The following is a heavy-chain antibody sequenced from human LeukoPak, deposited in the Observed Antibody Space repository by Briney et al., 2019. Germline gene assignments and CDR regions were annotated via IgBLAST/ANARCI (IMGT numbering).Heavy chain of an antibody. CDR1: GGSFSGYY. Sequence: SETLSLTCAVYGGSFSGYYWSRIRQPPGKGLEWIGEINHSGSTNYNPSLKSRVTISVDTSKNQFSLKLSSVTAADTAVYYCSRGLPFTIVLMVYARGEWFDPWGQGTLVTVSS. V-gene: IGHV4-34*01. CDR2: INHSGST. CDR3: SRGLPFTIVLMVYARGEWFDP. D-gene: IGHD2-8*01. J-gene: IGHJ5*02.